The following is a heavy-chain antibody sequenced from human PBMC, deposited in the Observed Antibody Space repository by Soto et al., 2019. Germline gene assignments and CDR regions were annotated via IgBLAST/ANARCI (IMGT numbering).Heavy chain of an antibody. Sequence: EAQLVESGGGLVQPGGSLRLSCEASGFMFGVYWMSWVRQAPGKGLEWVANINDDGSERNYVDSVKGRFTISRDTPNNLLFLQINSLRDEYTALYYCAREFYCYYTYGPGDYWRQGTLVAVSS. CDR3: AREFYCYYTYGPGDY. V-gene: IGHV3-7*01. CDR2: INDDGSER. J-gene: IGHJ4*02. D-gene: IGHD3-3*01. CDR1: GFMFGVYW.